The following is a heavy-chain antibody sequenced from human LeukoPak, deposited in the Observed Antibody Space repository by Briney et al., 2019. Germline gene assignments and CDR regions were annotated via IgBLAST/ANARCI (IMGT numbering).Heavy chain of an antibody. J-gene: IGHJ5*02. Sequence: PSETLSLTCAVYGGSFSGYYCSWVRQPPGKGLEWIGEINPSGSTNYNPSLKSRVTISVDTSKNQFSLKLSSVTAADTAVYYCARTPRARWFDPWGQGTLVTVSS. V-gene: IGHV4-34*01. CDR3: ARTPRARWFDP. CDR1: GGSFSGYY. CDR2: INPSGST.